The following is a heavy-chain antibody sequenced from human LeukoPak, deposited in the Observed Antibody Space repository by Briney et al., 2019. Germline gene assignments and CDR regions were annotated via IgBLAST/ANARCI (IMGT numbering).Heavy chain of an antibody. Sequence: GGSLRLSCAASGFTVSSNYMSWVRQAPGKGLEWVSVIYSGGSTYYADSVKGRFIISRDNSKNTLYLQMNSLRAEDTAVYYCAGITMVRGVITWGQGTLVTVSS. CDR2: IYSGGST. CDR3: AGITMVRGVIT. D-gene: IGHD3-10*01. V-gene: IGHV3-53*01. J-gene: IGHJ5*02. CDR1: GFTVSSNY.